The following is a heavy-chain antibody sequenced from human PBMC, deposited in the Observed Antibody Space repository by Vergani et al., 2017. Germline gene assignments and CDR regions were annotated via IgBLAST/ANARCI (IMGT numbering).Heavy chain of an antibody. J-gene: IGHJ5*02. CDR3: ARDERLGGDYEGEDWFDP. V-gene: IGHV1-24*01. D-gene: IGHD4-17*01. Sequence: QVQLVQSGAEVKKPGASVKVSCKVYGYTLTELSMHWVRQAPGKGLEWMGGFDPEDGETIYAQKFQGRVTMTEDTSTDTAYMELSSLRSEDTAVYYCARDERLGGDYEGEDWFDPWGQGTLVTVSS. CDR1: GYTLTELS. CDR2: FDPEDGET.